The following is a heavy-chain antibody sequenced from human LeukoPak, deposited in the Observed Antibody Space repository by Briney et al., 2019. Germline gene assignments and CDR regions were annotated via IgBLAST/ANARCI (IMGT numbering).Heavy chain of an antibody. CDR3: ARLFSSGWYLGWFDP. CDR1: GGSISSYY. J-gene: IGHJ5*02. V-gene: IGHV4-59*08. Sequence: SETLSLTCTVSGGSISSYYWSWIRQPPGKGLEWIGYIYYSGSTYYNPSLKSRVTISVDTSKNQFSLKLSSVTAADTAVYYCARLFSSGWYLGWFDPWGQGTLVTVSS. CDR2: IYYSGST. D-gene: IGHD6-19*01.